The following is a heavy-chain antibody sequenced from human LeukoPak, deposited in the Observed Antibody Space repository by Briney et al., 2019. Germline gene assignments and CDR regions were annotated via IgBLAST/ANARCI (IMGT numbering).Heavy chain of an antibody. CDR2: IKQDGSEK. D-gene: IGHD6-19*01. V-gene: IGHV3-7*01. Sequence: GGSLRPSCAASGFTFSSYWMSWVRQAPGKGLEWVANIKQDGSEKYYVDSVKGRFTISRDNAKNSLYLQMNSLRAEDTAVYYCARDQGSGWYYYYYGMDVWGQGTTVTVSS. CDR1: GFTFSSYW. CDR3: ARDQGSGWYYYYYGMDV. J-gene: IGHJ6*02.